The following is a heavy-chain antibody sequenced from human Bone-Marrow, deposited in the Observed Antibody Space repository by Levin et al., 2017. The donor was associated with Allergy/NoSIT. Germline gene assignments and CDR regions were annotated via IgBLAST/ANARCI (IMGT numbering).Heavy chain of an antibody. J-gene: IGHJ4*02. Sequence: GGSLRLSCAASGFTFADYAMHWVRQAPGKGLHWVAAISHDGGDTYYADAVKDRFTISRDNSENTLYLEIDSLSNDDTAFYYCSTLSTAGPRFFDFWGQGTLVTVSS. CDR2: ISHDGGDT. D-gene: IGHD6-13*01. CDR3: STLSTAGPRFFDF. V-gene: IGHV3-30*04. CDR1: GFTFADYA.